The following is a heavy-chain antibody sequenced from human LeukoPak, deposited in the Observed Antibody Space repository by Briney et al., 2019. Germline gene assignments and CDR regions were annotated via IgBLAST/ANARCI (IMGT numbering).Heavy chain of an antibody. CDR3: AKASRQAAVASPLDY. D-gene: IGHD6-19*01. CDR2: IGGIGDRT. Sequence: GGSLRLSCAAPGFTFNSYAMSWVRQAPGKGLEWVAGIGGIGDRTYYADSVKGRFTISRDNSKDTLFLQMNSLKADDTAVYYCAKASRQAAVASPLDYWGQGSLVTVSS. CDR1: GFTFNSYA. V-gene: IGHV3-23*01. J-gene: IGHJ4*02.